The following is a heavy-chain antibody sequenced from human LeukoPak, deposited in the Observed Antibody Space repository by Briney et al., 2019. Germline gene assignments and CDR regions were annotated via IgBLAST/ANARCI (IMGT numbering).Heavy chain of an antibody. D-gene: IGHD3-10*01. Sequence: PGRSLRLSCAASGFTFSSYAMHWVRQAPGEGLEWVAVISYDGSNKYYADSVKGRFTISRDNSKNTLYLQMNSLRAEDTAVYYCARERIRGEDYWGQGTLVTVSS. CDR1: GFTFSSYA. CDR2: ISYDGSNK. J-gene: IGHJ4*02. V-gene: IGHV3-30*04. CDR3: ARERIRGEDY.